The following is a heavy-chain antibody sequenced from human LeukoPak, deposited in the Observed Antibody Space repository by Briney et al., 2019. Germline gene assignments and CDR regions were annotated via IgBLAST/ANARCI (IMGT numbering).Heavy chain of an antibody. V-gene: IGHV4-39*01. Sequence: SETLSLTCTVSGGSISSSSAYWGWIRQPPGKGREWIGSIYYSKNTYYNPSIKSRVTISAGTSKTQFSLTLGSVSATDTAVYYCVSPRGFSYGYFDYWGQGTLVTVSS. D-gene: IGHD5-18*01. CDR2: IYYSKNT. CDR3: VSPRGFSYGYFDY. J-gene: IGHJ4*02. CDR1: GGSISSSSAY.